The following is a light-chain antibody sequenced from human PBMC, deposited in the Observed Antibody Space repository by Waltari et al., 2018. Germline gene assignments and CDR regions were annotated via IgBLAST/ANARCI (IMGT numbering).Light chain of an antibody. CDR3: YSTDSSGTQRV. CDR2: EDS. Sequence: SYELTQPPSVSVSPGQAARITCSGEALPKTYAYGYQQKSGQAPVLVIYEDSKRPSGIPERFSGSSSGTTATLTLSGAQVEDEGDYYCYSTDSSGTQRVFGGGTKLTVL. CDR1: ALPKTY. J-gene: IGLJ2*01. V-gene: IGLV3-10*01.